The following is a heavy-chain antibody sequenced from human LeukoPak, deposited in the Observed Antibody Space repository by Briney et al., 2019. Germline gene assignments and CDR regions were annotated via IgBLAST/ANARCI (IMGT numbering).Heavy chain of an antibody. CDR2: ISSSGSTI. CDR3: ARDDGLRTFDY. Sequence: GGSLRLSCAASGFTFSSYEMNWVRQAPGKGLEWVSYISSSGSTIYYADSVKGRFTFSRDNAKNSLYLQMNSLRAEDTAVYYCARDDGLRTFDYWGQGTLVTVSS. CDR1: GFTFSSYE. V-gene: IGHV3-48*03. J-gene: IGHJ4*02. D-gene: IGHD4-17*01.